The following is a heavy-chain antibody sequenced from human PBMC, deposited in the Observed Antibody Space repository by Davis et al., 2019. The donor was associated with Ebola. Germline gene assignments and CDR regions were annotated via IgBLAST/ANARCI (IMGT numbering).Heavy chain of an antibody. CDR3: AKGAHQLLWGWFDP. V-gene: IGHV3-23*01. D-gene: IGHD2-2*01. CDR2: ISGSGGST. Sequence: GGSLRLSCAASGFTFSSYAMSWVRQAPGQGLEWVSAISGSGGSTYYADSVKGRFTISRDNSKNTLYLQMNSLRPEDTAVYYCAKGAHQLLWGWFDPWGQGTLVTVSS. CDR1: GFTFSSYA. J-gene: IGHJ5*02.